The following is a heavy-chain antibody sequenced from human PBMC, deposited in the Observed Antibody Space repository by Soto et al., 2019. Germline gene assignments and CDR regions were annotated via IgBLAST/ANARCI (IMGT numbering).Heavy chain of an antibody. CDR3: ASDPHSAVTTGGWFES. J-gene: IGHJ5*01. CDR1: GYTFSNYA. D-gene: IGHD4-17*01. Sequence: ASVKVSCKTSGYTFSNYAISWVRQAPGQGLEWMGWVSPYNGNANYTEKFQGRVSMTTDTSTTTAYMELTSLTSDDTAIYYCASDPHSAVTTGGWFESWGQGTLVTVSS. CDR2: VSPYNGNA. V-gene: IGHV1-18*04.